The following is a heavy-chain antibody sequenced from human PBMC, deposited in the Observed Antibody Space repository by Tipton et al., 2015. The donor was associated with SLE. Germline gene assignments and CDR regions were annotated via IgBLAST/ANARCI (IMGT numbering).Heavy chain of an antibody. CDR2: ISYDGSNK. D-gene: IGHD1-26*01. Sequence: SGFTFSSYAMHWVRQAPGKGLEWVAVISYDGSNKYYADSVKGRFTISRDNSKNTLYLQMNSLRAEDTAVYYCAKMGRAFDIWGQGTMVTVSS. V-gene: IGHV3-30-3*02. J-gene: IGHJ3*02. CDR3: AKMGRAFDI. CDR1: GFTFSSYA.